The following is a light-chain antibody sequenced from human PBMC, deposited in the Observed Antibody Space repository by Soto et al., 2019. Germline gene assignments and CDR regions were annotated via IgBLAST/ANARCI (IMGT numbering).Light chain of an antibody. CDR1: QSISSN. Sequence: EIVMTQSPATLSVSPGDRATLSCRASQSISSNLAWYQQKPGQAPRLLMFRTSSRATGFPARFSGSGSGTEFNLTISSLQSEDFGVYYCKQYNNWPRATFGGGTKVDIX. V-gene: IGKV3-15*01. CDR3: KQYNNWPRAT. J-gene: IGKJ4*01. CDR2: RTS.